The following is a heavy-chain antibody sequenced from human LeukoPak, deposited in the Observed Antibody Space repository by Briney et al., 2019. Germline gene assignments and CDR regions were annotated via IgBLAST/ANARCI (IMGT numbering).Heavy chain of an antibody. D-gene: IGHD2-8*01. Sequence: GGSLRLSCAASGFTFNSYSMNWARRAPGKGLEWVSYITGSSDTIHYADSVKGRFTISRDNAKNSLYLQMNSLRAEDTAVYYCATSNGHLDHWGQGTLVTVSS. J-gene: IGHJ4*02. CDR1: GFTFNSYS. CDR2: ITGSSDTI. CDR3: ATSNGHLDH. V-gene: IGHV3-48*04.